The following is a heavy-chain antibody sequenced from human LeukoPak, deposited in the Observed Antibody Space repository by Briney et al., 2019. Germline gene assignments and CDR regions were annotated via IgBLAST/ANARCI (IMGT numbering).Heavy chain of an antibody. CDR2: IYYSGST. V-gene: IGHV4-30-4*01. Sequence: PSQTLSLTCTVSGGSISSGDYYWSWIRQPPGKGLEWIGYIYYSGSTYYNPSLKSRVTISVDTSKNQFSLKLSSVTAADTAVYYCARGPQLVRGAFDIWGQGTMVTVSS. CDR3: ARGPQLVRGAFDI. J-gene: IGHJ3*02. D-gene: IGHD6-6*01. CDR1: GGSISSGDYY.